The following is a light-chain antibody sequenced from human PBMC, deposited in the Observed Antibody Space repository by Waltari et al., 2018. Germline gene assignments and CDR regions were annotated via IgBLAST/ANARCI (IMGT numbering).Light chain of an antibody. CDR2: EVS. CDR3: GSYMTGNTVL. J-gene: IGLJ2*01. CDR1: GSEVRCHNG. Sequence: QTALIQPVSVDKSLVQSGNFSSTVTGSEVRCHNGVLWYQQHSGTAPRLLIYEVSKRPSGVSDRFSGSKSGNTASLTISGLQAEDEADYYCGSYMTGNTVLFGGGTLLTVL. V-gene: IGLV2-11*01.